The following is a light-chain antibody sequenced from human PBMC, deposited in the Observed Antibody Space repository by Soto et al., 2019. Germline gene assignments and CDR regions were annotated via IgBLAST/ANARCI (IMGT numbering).Light chain of an antibody. V-gene: IGLV1-40*01. CDR1: SSNFGAGYD. CDR2: GNS. J-gene: IGLJ3*02. CDR3: QSYDSSLSGWV. Sequence: QSVLTQPPSVSGAPGQRVTISCTGSSSNFGAGYDVHWYQQVPGTAPKLLIYGNSNRPSGVPDRFSGSKSGTSASLAITGLQAEDEADYYCQSYDSSLSGWVFGGGTKLIVL.